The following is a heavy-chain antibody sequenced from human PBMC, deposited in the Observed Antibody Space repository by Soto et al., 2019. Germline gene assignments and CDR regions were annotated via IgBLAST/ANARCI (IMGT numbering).Heavy chain of an antibody. Sequence: GGSLRLSCAASGFTFSSYAMSWVRQAPGKGLEWVSAISGSGGSTYYADSVKVRFTISRDNSKNTLYLQMNSLRAEDTAVYYCAGQANPYYYYGMDVWGQGTTVTVSS. V-gene: IGHV3-23*01. D-gene: IGHD1-26*01. CDR2: ISGSGGST. J-gene: IGHJ6*02. CDR1: GFTFSSYA. CDR3: AGQANPYYYYGMDV.